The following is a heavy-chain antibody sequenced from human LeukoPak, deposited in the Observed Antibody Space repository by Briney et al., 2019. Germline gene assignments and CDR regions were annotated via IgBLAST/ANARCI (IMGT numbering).Heavy chain of an antibody. V-gene: IGHV1-24*01. Sequence: GASVKVSCKVSGYTLTELSMHWVRQAPGKGLEWMGGFDPEDGETIYAQKFQGRVTMTEDTSTDTAYMELSSLRSEDTAVYYCARDINDRLGDSSGYLYYYYGMDVWGQGTTVTVSS. CDR2: FDPEDGET. D-gene: IGHD3-22*01. J-gene: IGHJ6*02. CDR3: ARDINDRLGDSSGYLYYYYGMDV. CDR1: GYTLTELS.